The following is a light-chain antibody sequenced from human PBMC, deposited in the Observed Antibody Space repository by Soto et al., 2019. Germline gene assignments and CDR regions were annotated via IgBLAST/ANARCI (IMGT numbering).Light chain of an antibody. J-gene: IGLJ3*02. CDR2: SNV. V-gene: IGLV1-44*01. Sequence: QAVVTQAPSVSGTPGQRVAISCSGSSANIGSNTVSWYQQVPGTAPKVLIYSNVQRPSGVPDRFSGSKSGTSASLAIGGLQPQDEADYYCAAWDGSLNGWVFGGGTKLTVL. CDR1: SANIGSNT. CDR3: AAWDGSLNGWV.